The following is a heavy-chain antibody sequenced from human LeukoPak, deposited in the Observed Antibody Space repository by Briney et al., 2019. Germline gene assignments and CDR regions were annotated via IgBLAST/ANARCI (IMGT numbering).Heavy chain of an antibody. CDR3: VRETTSHTTIFGVVIMPTPTFDP. CDR1: GGTFSSYA. CDR2: IIPIFGTA. D-gene: IGHD3-3*01. Sequence: ASVKVSCKASGGTFSSYAISWVRQAPGQGLEWMGGIIPIFGTANYAQKFQGRVTITADESTSTAYMELSSLRSEDTAVYYCVRETTSHTTIFGVVIMPTPTFDPWGQGTLVTVSS. V-gene: IGHV1-69*01. J-gene: IGHJ5*02.